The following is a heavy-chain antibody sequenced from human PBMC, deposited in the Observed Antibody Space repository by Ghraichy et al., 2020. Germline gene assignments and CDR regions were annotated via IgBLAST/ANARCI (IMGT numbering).Heavy chain of an antibody. CDR3: ARDQEWRASSSGFDP. J-gene: IGHJ5*02. D-gene: IGHD2-2*01. Sequence: SQTLSLTQSITGHYLKHYCWSSSLHSPRNALAWIRSFDYNGRTKYNPSLKSRVTMSVDTSKNQFSLSLTSVTAADTAVFYCARDQEWRASSSGFDPWGQGILVSVSP. V-gene: IGHV4-59*01. CDR2: FDYNGRT. CDR1: GHYLKHYC.